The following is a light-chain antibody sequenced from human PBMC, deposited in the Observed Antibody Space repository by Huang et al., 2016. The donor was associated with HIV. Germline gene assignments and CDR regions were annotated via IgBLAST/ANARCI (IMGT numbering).Light chain of an antibody. Sequence: AIQMTQSPSSLSASVGDRVTITCRASQGITDDFAWYQQKPGKAPKLLISGASTVRRGVPSRFSGSGSGTDFTLTLSSLQPEDYATYYFLQVHNYPRTFGQGTKVEI. CDR2: GAS. CDR3: LQVHNYPRT. V-gene: IGKV1-6*01. J-gene: IGKJ1*01. CDR1: QGITDD.